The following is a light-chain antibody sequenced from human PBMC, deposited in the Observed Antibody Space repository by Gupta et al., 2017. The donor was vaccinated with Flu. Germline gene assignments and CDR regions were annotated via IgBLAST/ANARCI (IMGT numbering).Light chain of an antibody. CDR1: QTVNNF. J-gene: IGKJ4*02. CDR3: KQSRHWPRT. Sequence: DIGLPQSPATLSLSPGERATLSCSASQTVNNFLAWYQQRPGQAPRLLIYGASNRVTGIPARFSGSGSGTDFTLKISSLEPEDVAVYYCKQSRHWPRTFGEGTKVEIK. V-gene: IGKV3-11*01. CDR2: GAS.